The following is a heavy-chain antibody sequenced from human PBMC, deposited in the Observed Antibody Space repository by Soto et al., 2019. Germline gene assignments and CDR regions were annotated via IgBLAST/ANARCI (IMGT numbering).Heavy chain of an antibody. D-gene: IGHD2-2*01. CDR1: GGTFSSYA. CDR3: ARDPGYCISTSCWNWFDP. V-gene: IGHV1-69*13. CDR2: IIPIFGTA. J-gene: IGHJ5*02. Sequence: SVKVSCKASGGTFSSYAISWVRQAPGQGLEWMGGIIPIFGTANYAQKFQGRVTITADESTSTAYMELSSLRSEDTAVYYCARDPGYCISTSCWNWFDPWGQGTLVTVSS.